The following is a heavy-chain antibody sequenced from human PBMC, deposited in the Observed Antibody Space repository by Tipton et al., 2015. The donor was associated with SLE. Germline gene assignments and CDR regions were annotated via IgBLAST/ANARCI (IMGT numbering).Heavy chain of an antibody. V-gene: IGHV4-34*01. J-gene: IGHJ4*02. CDR1: GGSFSGYY. Sequence: LSLTCAVYGGSFSGYYWSWIRQPPGKGLEWIGEINHSGSTNYNPSLKSRVTISVDTSKNQFSLKLSSVTAADTAVYYCARGELGIRTFDYWGQGTLVTVSS. D-gene: IGHD7-27*01. CDR3: ARGELGIRTFDY. CDR2: INHSGST.